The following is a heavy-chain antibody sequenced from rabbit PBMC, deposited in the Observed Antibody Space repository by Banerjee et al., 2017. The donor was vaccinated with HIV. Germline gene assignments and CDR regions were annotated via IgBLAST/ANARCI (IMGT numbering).Heavy chain of an antibody. Sequence: QEQLEESGGGLVTPGGTLTLTCTVSGFSLSSYGVSWVRQAPGKGLEWIGCIYTGHYGTYYANWAKARFTVSKSSSTTVTLQMTSLTAADTATYFCARGWLGYNYVMSAFNLWGQGTLVTVS. D-gene: IGHD6-1*01. CDR1: GFSLSSYG. J-gene: IGHJ4*01. CDR3: ARGWLGYNYVMSAFNL. CDR2: IYTGHYGT. V-gene: IGHV1S45*01.